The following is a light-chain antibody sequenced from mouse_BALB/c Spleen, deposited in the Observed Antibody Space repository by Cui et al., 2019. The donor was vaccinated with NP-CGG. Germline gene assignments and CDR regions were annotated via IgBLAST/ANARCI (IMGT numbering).Light chain of an antibody. CDR3: ALWYSNHWV. CDR2: GTN. V-gene: IGLV1*01. CDR1: TGAVTTTNY. J-gene: IGLJ1*01. Sequence: QPVLTQESALTTSPGETVTLTCRSSTGAVTTTNYANWVQEKPDHLFTGLIGGTNNRVPGVPARFSGSLLGDKAALTITGAQTEDEAIYFCALWYSNHWVFGGGTKLTVL.